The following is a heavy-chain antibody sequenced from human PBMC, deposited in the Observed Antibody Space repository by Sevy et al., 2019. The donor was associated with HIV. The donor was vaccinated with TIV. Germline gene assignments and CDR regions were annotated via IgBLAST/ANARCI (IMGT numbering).Heavy chain of an antibody. J-gene: IGHJ4*02. CDR2: ISYDGSNK. V-gene: IGHV3-30*04. CDR1: GFTFSSYA. CDR3: AREGEIIVVVVAATQPFDY. Sequence: GGSLRISCAASGFTFSSYAMHWVRQAPGKGLEWVAVISYDGSNKYYADSVKGRFTISRDNSKNTLYLQMNSLRAEDTAVYYCAREGEIIVVVVAATQPFDYWGQGTLVTVSS. D-gene: IGHD2-15*01.